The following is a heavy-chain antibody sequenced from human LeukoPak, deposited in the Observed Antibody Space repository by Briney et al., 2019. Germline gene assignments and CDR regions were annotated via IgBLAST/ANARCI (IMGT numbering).Heavy chain of an antibody. CDR1: GFTFSTYA. V-gene: IGHV3-21*01. J-gene: IGHJ4*02. CDR2: ISGSGTNT. D-gene: IGHD1-26*01. CDR3: ARGRSIVGATIDY. Sequence: XGSLRLSCAASGFTFSTYAINWVRQAPGRGLEWLSSISGSGTNTHNADSVKGRFTISRENAKNSLYLQMNSLRAGDTAVYYCARGRSIVGATIDYWGQGTLVTVSS.